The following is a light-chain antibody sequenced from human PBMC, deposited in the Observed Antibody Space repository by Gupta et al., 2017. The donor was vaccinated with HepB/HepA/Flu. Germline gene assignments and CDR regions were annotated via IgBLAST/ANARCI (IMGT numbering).Light chain of an antibody. J-gene: IGKJ2*01. CDR2: VAS. CDR3: MQSLDTPYT. V-gene: IGKV2-28*01. CDR1: ETLLHTDGYQF. Sequence: IVMTQSPLSLAVTPGEPVSISCRSSETLLHTDGYQFLNWFVQKPGQSPHLLIYVASSRASGVPDRFEGSGSGTDFTLHITRVEAEDVGIYFCMQSLDTPYTFGQGTKLEI.